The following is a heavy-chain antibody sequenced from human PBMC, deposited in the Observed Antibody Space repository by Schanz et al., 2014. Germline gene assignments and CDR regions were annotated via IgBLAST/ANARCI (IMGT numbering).Heavy chain of an antibody. CDR2: ISVYTGNT. CDR3: ARSAGRDFWNGYYTRFDY. CDR1: GYTFTTYA. J-gene: IGHJ4*02. D-gene: IGHD3-3*01. Sequence: QVQLVQSGAEVKKPGASVRVSCKASGYTFTTYAMSWVRQAPGQGLEWVGWISVYTGNTKYGQNLQGRVTMTTDTSTSTVYMELRSLRSDDTAVYYCARSAGRDFWNGYYTRFDYWGQGTLVTVSS. V-gene: IGHV1-18*01.